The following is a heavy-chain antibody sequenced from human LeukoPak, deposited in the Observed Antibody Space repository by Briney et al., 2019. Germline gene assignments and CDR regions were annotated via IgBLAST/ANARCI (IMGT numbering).Heavy chain of an antibody. V-gene: IGHV4-38-2*02. CDR1: GYSISSGYY. J-gene: IGHJ5*02. CDR2: IHYSGGT. Sequence: SETLSLTCTVSGYSISSGYYWGWIRQSPGKGLEWIGSIHYSGGTYYNPSLKSRVTISVDTSKNQFSLKVPSVTAADTAVYYCARDIRGVPTWFDPWGQGTLLTVSS. D-gene: IGHD3-10*01. CDR3: ARDIRGVPTWFDP.